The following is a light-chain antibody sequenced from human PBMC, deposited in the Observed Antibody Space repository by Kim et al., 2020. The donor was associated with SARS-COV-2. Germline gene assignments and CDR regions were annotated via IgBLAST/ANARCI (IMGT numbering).Light chain of an antibody. V-gene: IGKV2-28*01. CDR2: LGS. CDR1: QSLLHSNGYNY. CDR3: MQALQTPYT. J-gene: IGKJ2*01. Sequence: PSSISCRSSQSLLHSNGYNYLDWYLQKPVQSPQLLIYLGSNRASGVPDRFSGSGSGTDFTLKISRVEAEDVGVYYCMQALQTPYTFGQGTKLEI.